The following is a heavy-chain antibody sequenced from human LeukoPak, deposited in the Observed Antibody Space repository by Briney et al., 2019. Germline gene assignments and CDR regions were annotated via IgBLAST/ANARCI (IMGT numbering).Heavy chain of an antibody. CDR2: IIPIFGTA. CDR3: ARSDGAQWLVLPDY. V-gene: IGHV1-69*13. Sequence: GASVKVSCKASGGTFSSYAISWARQAPGQGLEWMGGIIPIFGTANYAQKFQGRVTITADESTSTAYMELSSLRSEDTAVYYCARSDGAQWLVLPDYWGQGTLVTVSS. D-gene: IGHD6-19*01. J-gene: IGHJ4*02. CDR1: GGTFSSYA.